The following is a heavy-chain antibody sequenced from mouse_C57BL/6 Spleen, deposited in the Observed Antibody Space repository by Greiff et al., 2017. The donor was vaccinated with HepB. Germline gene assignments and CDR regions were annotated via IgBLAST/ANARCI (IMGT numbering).Heavy chain of an antibody. CDR1: GYAFTNYL. CDR3: ARSDSNFAWFAY. V-gene: IGHV1-54*01. CDR2: INPGSGGT. Sequence: VQLQQSEAELVRPGTSAKVSCKASGYAFTNYLIEWVKQRPGQGLEWIGVINPGSGGTNYNEKFKGKATLTADKSSSTAYMQLSSLTSEDSAVYFCARSDSNFAWFAYWGQGTLVTVSA. D-gene: IGHD2-5*01. J-gene: IGHJ3*01.